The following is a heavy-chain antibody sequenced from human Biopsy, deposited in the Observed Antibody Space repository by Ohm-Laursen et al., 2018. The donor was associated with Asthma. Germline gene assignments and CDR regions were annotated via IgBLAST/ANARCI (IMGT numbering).Heavy chain of an antibody. CDR1: GGTFNTYV. Sequence: SVKVPCKPLGGTFNTYVIGWVRQAPGQGLEWMGGINSVFGTTTYPQKFQDRVTITADDSTSTVYMELSSLRSEDTAVYYCARKAGPCISRTCYSLDFWGQGTLVTVSS. V-gene: IGHV1-69*13. CDR3: ARKAGPCISRTCYSLDF. J-gene: IGHJ4*02. CDR2: INSVFGTT. D-gene: IGHD2-15*01.